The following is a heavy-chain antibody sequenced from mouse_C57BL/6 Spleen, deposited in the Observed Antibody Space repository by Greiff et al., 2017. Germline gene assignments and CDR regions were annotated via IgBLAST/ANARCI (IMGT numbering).Heavy chain of an antibody. V-gene: IGHV3-6*01. D-gene: IGHD2-5*01. CDR3: APLYSNYAWFAY. CDR1: GYSITSGYY. CDR2: ISYDGSN. Sequence: ESGPGLVKPSQSLSLTCSVTGYSITSGYYWNWIRQFPGNKLEWMGYISYDGSNNYNPSLKNRISITRDTSKNQFFLKLNSVTTEDTATYYCAPLYSNYAWFAYWGQGTLVTVSA. J-gene: IGHJ3*01.